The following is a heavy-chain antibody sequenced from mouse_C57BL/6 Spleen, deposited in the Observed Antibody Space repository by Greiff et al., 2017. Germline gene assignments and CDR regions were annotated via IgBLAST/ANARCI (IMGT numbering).Heavy chain of an antibody. J-gene: IGHJ4*01. Sequence: EVQRVESGAELVKPGASVTLSCTASGFNIKDYYMHWVKQRTEQGLEWIGRIDPEDGETKYAPIFQGQATITADTSANTAYLQLSSLTAEDTAVYYCARNYENEDYWGQGTSVTVAS. CDR2: IDPEDGET. CDR1: GFNIKDYY. CDR3: ARNYENEDY. D-gene: IGHD2-4*01. V-gene: IGHV14-2*01.